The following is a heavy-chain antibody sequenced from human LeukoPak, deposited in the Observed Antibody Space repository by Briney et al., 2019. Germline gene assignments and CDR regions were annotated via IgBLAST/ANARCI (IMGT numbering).Heavy chain of an antibody. CDR3: ARASWAYDTSGYYCDY. Sequence: ASVKISCKASGYTFTSYYMHWVRQARGQGLEWMGIINPSGGSTSYAQKFQGRVTMTRDMSTSTVYMELSSLISEDTAVYYCARASWAYDTSGYYCDYWGQGTLVTVSS. V-gene: IGHV1-46*01. CDR1: GYTFTSYY. CDR2: INPSGGST. J-gene: IGHJ4*02. D-gene: IGHD3-22*01.